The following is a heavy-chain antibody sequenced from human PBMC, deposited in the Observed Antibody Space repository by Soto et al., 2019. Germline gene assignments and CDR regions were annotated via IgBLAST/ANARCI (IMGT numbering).Heavy chain of an antibody. CDR1: GRSMSGYY. Sequence: SETLSLTCTVSGRSMSGYYCSWIRQPAGEGLEWIGRIYTSGTTDFNPSLKGRVTMSVDTSKNQFSLKLTSVTAADTALYYCEREDYYDTGYYVVWGQGTQVTVSS. V-gene: IGHV4-4*07. CDR3: EREDYYDTGYYVV. CDR2: IYTSGTT. J-gene: IGHJ4*02. D-gene: IGHD3-9*01.